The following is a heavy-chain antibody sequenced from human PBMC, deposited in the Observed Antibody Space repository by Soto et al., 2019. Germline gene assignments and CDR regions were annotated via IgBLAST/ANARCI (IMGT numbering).Heavy chain of an antibody. D-gene: IGHD3-16*01. V-gene: IGHV3-72*01. CDR2: VRVKGASYTTT. CDR3: VGESFYRLDY. CDR1: GLTFSDHH. J-gene: IGHJ4*02. Sequence: GGSLRLSCAASGLTFSDHHMNWVRQAPGNGLEWVGRVRVKGASYTTTEYAASVKARFTISRDDSKNSVYLQMNGLETDDTAIYYCVGESFYRLDYWGQGALVTVSS.